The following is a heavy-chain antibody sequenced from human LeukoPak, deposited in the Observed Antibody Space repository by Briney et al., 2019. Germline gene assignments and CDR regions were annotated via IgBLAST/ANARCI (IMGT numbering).Heavy chain of an antibody. Sequence: GGSLRLSCSASGFTFSSYSMNWVRQAPGKGLEWVSSISSSSSYIYYADSVKGRFTISRDNAKNSLYLQMNSLRAEDTAVYYCARASSGSDWYFDLWGRGTLVTVSS. J-gene: IGHJ2*01. CDR3: ARASSGSDWYFDL. CDR1: GFTFSSYS. V-gene: IGHV3-21*01. CDR2: ISSSSSYI. D-gene: IGHD3-22*01.